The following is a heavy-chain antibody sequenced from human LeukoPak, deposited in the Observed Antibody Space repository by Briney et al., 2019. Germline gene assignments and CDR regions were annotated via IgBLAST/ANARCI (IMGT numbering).Heavy chain of an antibody. J-gene: IGHJ4*02. CDR3: ARTYYYGSGTVIDY. CDR1: GGSISSGDYY. CDR2: IYYSGST. D-gene: IGHD3-10*01. Sequence: PSETLSLTCTVSGGSISSGDYYWSWIRQPPGKGLEWIGYIYYSGSTNYNPSLKSRVTISVDTSKNQFSLKLSSVTAADTAVYYCARTYYYGSGTVIDYWGQGTLVTVSS. V-gene: IGHV4-61*08.